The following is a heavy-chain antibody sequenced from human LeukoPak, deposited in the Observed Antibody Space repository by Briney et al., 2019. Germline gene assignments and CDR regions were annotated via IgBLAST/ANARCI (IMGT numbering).Heavy chain of an antibody. CDR3: AAVASRGQDAFDI. J-gene: IGHJ3*02. V-gene: IGHV4-34*01. CDR1: GGSFSGYY. Sequence: SETLSLTCAVYGGSFSGYYWSWIRQPPGKGLEWIGEINHSGSTNYNPSLKSRVTISVETSKNQFPLKLSSVTAADTAVYYCAAVASRGQDAFDIWGQGTMVTVSS. D-gene: IGHD6-19*01. CDR2: INHSGST.